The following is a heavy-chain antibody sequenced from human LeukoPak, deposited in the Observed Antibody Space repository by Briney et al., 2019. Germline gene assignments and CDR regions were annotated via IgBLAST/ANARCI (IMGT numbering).Heavy chain of an antibody. V-gene: IGHV3-23*01. CDR3: ATRDLIDCSSTSCYMYFDN. CDR2: ISGSGGST. Sequence: GGSLRLSCAASGFTFSIYAMICVRQAPGKRLEWVSAISGSGGSTSYADSVKGRFTISRDNSENYLYLQIKSLRAADTAFYYCATRDLIDCSSTSCYMYFDNWGQGTLVTVSS. J-gene: IGHJ4*02. CDR1: GFTFSIYA. D-gene: IGHD2-2*02.